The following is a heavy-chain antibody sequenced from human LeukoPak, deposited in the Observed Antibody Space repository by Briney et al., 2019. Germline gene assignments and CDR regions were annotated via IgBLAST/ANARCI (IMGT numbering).Heavy chain of an antibody. D-gene: IGHD5-18*01. CDR1: GYTFRNYA. CDR2: IWYDGSSK. Sequence: GRSLTLSCAASGYTFRNYAMHWVRQAPGKGLEWVAVIWYDGSSKYYADSVKGRFTISRDNSKDTLFLQMSGLTADDTAVYYCASGYNYALHSWGQGTPLTVSS. V-gene: IGHV3-33*01. J-gene: IGHJ4*02. CDR3: ASGYNYALHS.